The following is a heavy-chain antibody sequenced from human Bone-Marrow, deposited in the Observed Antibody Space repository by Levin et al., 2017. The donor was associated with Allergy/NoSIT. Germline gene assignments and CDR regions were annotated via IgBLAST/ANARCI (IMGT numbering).Heavy chain of an antibody. D-gene: IGHD2-8*02. Sequence: PGGSLRLSCAASGFTFSDYGMHWVRQTPGKRLEWVAVIWHDGSNKKYGDSVKGRFTLSRDNSKNTLFLQMNRLRDEDTATYYCAREHPWDLVEPRPSYYDMDVWGKGTTVIVSS. J-gene: IGHJ6*03. V-gene: IGHV3-33*01. CDR1: GFTFSDYG. CDR3: AREHPWDLVEPRPSYYDMDV. CDR2: IWHDGSNK.